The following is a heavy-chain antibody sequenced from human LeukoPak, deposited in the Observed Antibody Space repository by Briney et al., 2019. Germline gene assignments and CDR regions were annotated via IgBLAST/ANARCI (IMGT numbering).Heavy chain of an antibody. V-gene: IGHV3-23*01. D-gene: IGHD3-10*01. J-gene: IGHJ6*02. CDR3: AKCVVRGNYYYGMDV. Sequence: PGGSLRLSCAASGFTFSSYAMSWVRQAPGKGLEWVSAISGSGGSTYYADSVKGRFTISRDNSKNTLYLQMNSLRAEDTAVYYCAKCVVRGNYYYGMDVWGQGTTVTVSS. CDR2: ISGSGGST. CDR1: GFTFSSYA.